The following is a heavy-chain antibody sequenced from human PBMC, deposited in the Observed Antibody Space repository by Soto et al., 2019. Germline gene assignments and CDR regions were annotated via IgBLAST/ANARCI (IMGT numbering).Heavy chain of an antibody. Sequence: PSETLSLTCSVSGASVKSGNYYWSWIRQPPGKGLEWIGYIYYTGNTNDNPSLKSRVTMSVDTSKNQFSLRLSSVTAADTAVYYCARDARYNWNFGWLVYWGQGTLFTASS. J-gene: IGHJ4*02. CDR1: GASVKSGNYY. CDR3: ARDARYNWNFGWLVY. V-gene: IGHV4-61*01. D-gene: IGHD1-1*01. CDR2: IYYTGNT.